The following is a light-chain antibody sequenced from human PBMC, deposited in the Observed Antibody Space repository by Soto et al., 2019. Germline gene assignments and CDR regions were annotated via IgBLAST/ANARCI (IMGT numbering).Light chain of an antibody. CDR3: QQYSISPFT. CDR1: QSVSSGF. Sequence: EIVVTQSPCTLSLYPGERATLSCRASQSVSSGFLAWYQQKPGQAPRLLIYGASSRATGIPDRFSGSGSGTDFTLTNSRLEPEDFAVYYCQQYSISPFTFGQGTRLEIK. CDR2: GAS. V-gene: IGKV3-20*01. J-gene: IGKJ5*01.